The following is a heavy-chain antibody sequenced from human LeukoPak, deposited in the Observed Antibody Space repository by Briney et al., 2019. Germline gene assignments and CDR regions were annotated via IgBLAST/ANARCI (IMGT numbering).Heavy chain of an antibody. J-gene: IGHJ4*02. CDR3: ARAPYRYSYGYLDY. V-gene: IGHV3-30-3*01. D-gene: IGHD5-18*01. CDR2: ISYDGSNK. Sequence: GGSLRLSCAASGFTFSSYAMHWVRQAPGKGLEWVAVISYDGSNKYYADSVKGRFTISRDNSKNTLYLQMNSLRAEDTAVYYCARAPYRYSYGYLDYWGQGTLVTVSS. CDR1: GFTFSSYA.